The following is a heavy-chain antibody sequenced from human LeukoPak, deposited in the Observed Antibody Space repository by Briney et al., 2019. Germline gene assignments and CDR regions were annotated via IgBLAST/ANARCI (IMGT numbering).Heavy chain of an antibody. D-gene: IGHD6-6*01. CDR2: IKQDGYEK. CDR3: ARVYSSSSGKNAFDI. J-gene: IGHJ3*02. V-gene: IGHV3-7*03. CDR1: GLAFSRFW. Sequence: GGSLRLSCAASGLAFSRFWMSWVRQAPGKGLEWVANIKQDGYEKYYVDSVKGRFTISRDNAKNSLYLQMDSLRAEDTAVFYCARVYSSSSGKNAFDIWGQGTVVIVSS.